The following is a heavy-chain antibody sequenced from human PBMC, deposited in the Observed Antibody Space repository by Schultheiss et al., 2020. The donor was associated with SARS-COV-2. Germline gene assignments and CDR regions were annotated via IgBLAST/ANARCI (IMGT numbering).Heavy chain of an antibody. J-gene: IGHJ4*02. CDR3: AREGYSYGSFDY. Sequence: GGSLRLSCAASGFSFSDYTMNWVRQAPGKGLEWVGRIKSKSNGGTTDYAAPVKGRFTISRDDSGNTLYLQMNSLKTEDTAMYYCAREGYSYGSFDYWGQGTLVTVSS. CDR2: IKSKSNGGTT. D-gene: IGHD5-18*01. CDR1: GFSFSDYT. V-gene: IGHV3-15*07.